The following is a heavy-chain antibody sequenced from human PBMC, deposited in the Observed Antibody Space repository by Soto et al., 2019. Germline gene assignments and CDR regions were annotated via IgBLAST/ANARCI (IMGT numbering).Heavy chain of an antibody. J-gene: IGHJ4*02. CDR2: ISGSGGRT. V-gene: IGHV3-23*01. Sequence: EVQLLESGGGLIQPGGYLRLSCEASGFTFSNYGMTWVRLAPGKGLEWVSTISGSGGRTFYADPVKGRFTISRDNSKNTLYLQMNSLRAEDTAVYYCAKEMIASTLADFFDSWGQGTMVTVSS. CDR3: AKEMIASTLADFFDS. D-gene: IGHD2-21*01. CDR1: GFTFSNYG.